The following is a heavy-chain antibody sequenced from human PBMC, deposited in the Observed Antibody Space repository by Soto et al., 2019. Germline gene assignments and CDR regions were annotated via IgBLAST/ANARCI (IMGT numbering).Heavy chain of an antibody. D-gene: IGHD1-26*01. Sequence: QLQLQESGPGLVKPSETLSLTCTVSGGSISSSSYYWGWIRQPPGKGLAWIGTIYHSGSTYYKPSLKSRVTISVDTSKTQFSLKLNSVTAADTAIYYCAREMGGSIDYWGQGTLVTVSS. V-gene: IGHV4-39*01. CDR2: IYHSGST. CDR3: AREMGGSIDY. J-gene: IGHJ4*02. CDR1: GGSISSSSYY.